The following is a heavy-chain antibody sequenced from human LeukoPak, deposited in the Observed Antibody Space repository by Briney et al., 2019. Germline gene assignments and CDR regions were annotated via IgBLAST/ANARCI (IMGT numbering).Heavy chain of an antibody. J-gene: IGHJ4*02. CDR3: ATSRGSDGSGTY. CDR2: FYNSGT. Sequence: SETLSLTCTVSGGSISSHYWSWIRQPPGKGLEWTGTFYNSGTNYNPSLTSRVTIVVDTSKNQFALRLSSVTAADTAIYYCATSRGSDGSGTYWGQGTLVTVSS. V-gene: IGHV4-59*11. D-gene: IGHD3-10*01. CDR1: GGSISSHY.